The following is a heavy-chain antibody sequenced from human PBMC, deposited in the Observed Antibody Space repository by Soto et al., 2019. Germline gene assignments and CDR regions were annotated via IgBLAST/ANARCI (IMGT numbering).Heavy chain of an antibody. V-gene: IGHV1-69*13. Sequence: SVKVSCKASGYTFTGYYMHWVRQAPGQGLEWMGWIIPIFGTANYAQKFQGRVTITADESTSTAYMELSSLRSEDTAVYYCARGGAIFGVVIRVGYYYGMDVWGQGTTVTVSS. CDR1: GYTFTGYY. CDR3: ARGGAIFGVVIRVGYYYGMDV. CDR2: IIPIFGTA. D-gene: IGHD3-3*01. J-gene: IGHJ6*02.